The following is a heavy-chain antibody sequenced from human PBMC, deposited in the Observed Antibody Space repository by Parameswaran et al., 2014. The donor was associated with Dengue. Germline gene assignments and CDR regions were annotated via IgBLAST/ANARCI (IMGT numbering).Heavy chain of an antibody. CDR2: IYYSGST. D-gene: IGHD3-9*01. V-gene: IGHV4-39*01. CDR3: ARQHDILTGPLRVMYYGMDV. Sequence: WIRQPPGKGLEWIGSIYYSGSTYYNPSLKSRVTISVDTSKNQFSLKLSSVTAADTAVYYCARQHDILTGPLRVMYYGMDVWGQGTTVTVSS. J-gene: IGHJ6*02.